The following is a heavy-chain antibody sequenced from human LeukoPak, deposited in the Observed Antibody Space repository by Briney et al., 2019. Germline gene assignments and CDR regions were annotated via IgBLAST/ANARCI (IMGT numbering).Heavy chain of an antibody. D-gene: IGHD3-16*01. J-gene: IGHJ5*02. CDR2: ISYDGSNK. Sequence: GGSLRLSCAASGFTFSSYAMHWVRQAPGKGLEWVAVISYDGSNKYYADSVKGRFTISRDNSKNTLYLQMNSLRAEDTAVYYCARERRGIRWFDPWGQEPWSPSPQ. V-gene: IGHV3-30*04. CDR1: GFTFSSYA. CDR3: ARERRGIRWFDP.